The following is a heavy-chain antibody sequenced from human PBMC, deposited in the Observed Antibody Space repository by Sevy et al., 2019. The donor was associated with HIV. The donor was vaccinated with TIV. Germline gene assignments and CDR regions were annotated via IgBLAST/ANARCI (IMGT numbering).Heavy chain of an antibody. J-gene: IGHJ3*02. CDR3: ARHCASSSCSHAFDI. CDR2: INHSGGT. Sequence: SETLSLTCAVYGGSFSGYYWSWIRQPPGKGLEWIGEINHSGGTNYNPSLKSRVTISVDTSKNQFSLKLNSVAAADTAVYYCARHCASSSCSHAFDIWGQGTMATVSS. CDR1: GGSFSGYY. D-gene: IGHD2-2*01. V-gene: IGHV4-34*01.